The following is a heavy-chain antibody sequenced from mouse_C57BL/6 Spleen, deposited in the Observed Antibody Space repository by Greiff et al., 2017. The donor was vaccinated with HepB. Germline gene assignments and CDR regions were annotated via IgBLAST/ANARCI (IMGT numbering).Heavy chain of an antibody. J-gene: IGHJ4*01. V-gene: IGHV1-55*01. CDR1: GYTFTSYW. Sequence: QVQLQQPGAELVKPGASVKMSCKASGYTFTSYWISWVKQRPGQGLEWIGDIYPGSGSTNYNEKFKSKATLTVDTSSSTAYMQLSSLTSEDSAVYYGARSDYSKDGDAMDYWGQGTSVTVSS. D-gene: IGHD2-5*01. CDR2: IYPGSGST. CDR3: ARSDYSKDGDAMDY.